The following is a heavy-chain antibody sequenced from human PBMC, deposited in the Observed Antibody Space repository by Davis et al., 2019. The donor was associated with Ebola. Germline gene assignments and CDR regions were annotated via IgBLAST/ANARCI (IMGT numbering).Heavy chain of an antibody. V-gene: IGHV4-39*01. D-gene: IGHD3-22*01. CDR2: VYYTGST. CDR1: GGSISSYTYY. J-gene: IGHJ4*02. Sequence: PGGSLRLSCTVSGGSISSYTYYWGWIRQPPGKGLEWIGSVYYTGSTYYNPSLKSRLTISVDTSKNQFSLKLNSVTAADTAVYYCASARGYYDFYYWGQGTLVSVSS. CDR3: ASARGYYDFYY.